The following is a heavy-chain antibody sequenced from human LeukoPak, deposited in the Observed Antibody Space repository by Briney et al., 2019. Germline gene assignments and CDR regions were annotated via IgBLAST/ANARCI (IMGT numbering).Heavy chain of an antibody. Sequence: GRSLRLSCAASGFTFSSYGMHWVRQAPGKGLEWVAVISYDGSNKYYADSVKGRFTISRDNSKNTLYLQMNSLRAEDTAVYYCARDRGLLWFGTFDYWGQGTLVTVSS. D-gene: IGHD3-10*01. CDR3: ARDRGLLWFGTFDY. J-gene: IGHJ4*02. V-gene: IGHV3-30*03. CDR1: GFTFSSYG. CDR2: ISYDGSNK.